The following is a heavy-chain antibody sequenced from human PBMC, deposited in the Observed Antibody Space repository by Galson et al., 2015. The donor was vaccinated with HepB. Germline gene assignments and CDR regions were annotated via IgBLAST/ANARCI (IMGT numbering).Heavy chain of an antibody. CDR3: ARDLFAVSPPPTNYMDV. D-gene: IGHD3-3*01. Sequence: SLGLSCAASGFTFSTYSMTWVRQAPGKGLEWVSYINGGSSTIYYADSVKGRFTISRDNAKNSLDLQVNSLRAEDTAVYYCARDLFAVSPPPTNYMDVWGTGTTVTVSS. CDR1: GFTFSTYS. CDR2: INGGSSTI. J-gene: IGHJ6*03. V-gene: IGHV3-48*01.